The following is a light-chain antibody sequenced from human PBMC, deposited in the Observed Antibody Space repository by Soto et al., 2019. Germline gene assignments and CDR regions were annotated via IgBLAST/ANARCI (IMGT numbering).Light chain of an antibody. CDR2: GNG. V-gene: IGLV1-40*01. CDR3: QSYDSSLSGSEV. Sequence: QSVLTQPPSVSGAPGQRVTISCTGSSSNIGAGHDVHWYQQLPGTAPKLLIYGNGNRPSGVPERFSGSKSGTSASLAITGLQAEDEADYYCQSYDSSLSGSEVFGTGNKLTVL. CDR1: SSNIGAGHD. J-gene: IGLJ1*01.